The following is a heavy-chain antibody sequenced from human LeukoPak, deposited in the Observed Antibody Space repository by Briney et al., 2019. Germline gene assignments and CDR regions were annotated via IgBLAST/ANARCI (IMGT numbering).Heavy chain of an antibody. J-gene: IGHJ3*02. V-gene: IGHV3-23*01. Sequence: GGSLRLSCATSKFNFKTYGMSWVRQAPGKGLEWVSSIIGSGGSTQYADSVQGRFTISRDNSKNTLYLQMNSLRAEDTAVYYCAKDPNGDYIGTFDIWGQGTMVTVSS. CDR1: KFNFKTYG. CDR2: IIGSGGST. CDR3: AKDPNGDYIGTFDI. D-gene: IGHD4-17*01.